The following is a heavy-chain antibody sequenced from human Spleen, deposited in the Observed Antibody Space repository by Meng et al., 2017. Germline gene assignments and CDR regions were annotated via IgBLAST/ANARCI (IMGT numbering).Heavy chain of an antibody. Sequence: QLQLQESGSGLVKPSQTLSLTCAVSGGSISSVGYSWSWIRQPPGKGLEWIGYIYHSGSTYYNPSLKSRVTRSVDMSKNLFSLRLSSVTAADTAVYFCARVTTVTSFDYWGQGTLVTVSS. CDR2: IYHSGST. J-gene: IGHJ4*02. D-gene: IGHD4-11*01. V-gene: IGHV4-30-2*05. CDR3: ARVTTVTSFDY. CDR1: GGSISSVGYS.